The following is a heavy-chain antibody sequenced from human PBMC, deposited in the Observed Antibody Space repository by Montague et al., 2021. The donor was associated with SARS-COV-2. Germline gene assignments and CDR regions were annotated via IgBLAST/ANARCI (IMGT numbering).Heavy chain of an antibody. V-gene: IGHV6-1*01. D-gene: IGHD3-10*01. J-gene: IGHJ4*02. CDR3: ARGGWGAPGTGRLFDY. CDR2: TYYRSKWYN. Sequence: CAISGDSVSSNSAAWNWIRQSPSRGLEWLGRTYYRSKWYNDYAVSVKSRITINPDTSKSQFSLQLNSVTPEDTAVYYCARGGWGAPGTGRLFDYWGQRTLVTVSS. CDR1: GDSVSSNSAA.